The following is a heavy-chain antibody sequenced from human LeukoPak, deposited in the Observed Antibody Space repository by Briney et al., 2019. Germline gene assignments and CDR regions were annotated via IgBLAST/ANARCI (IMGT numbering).Heavy chain of an antibody. V-gene: IGHV4-39*01. Sequence: PSETLSLTCTVSGGSISTSSYYWGWIRQPPGEGLEWIGSIYYSGGTYSNPSLKSRVTISVDTSKNQFSLKLGSVTAADTAVYYCARRDCTSTSCYSGSYYFDYWAQGTLVTVSS. J-gene: IGHJ4*02. CDR1: GGSISTSSYY. CDR2: IYYSGGT. D-gene: IGHD2-2*01. CDR3: ARRDCTSTSCYSGSYYFDY.